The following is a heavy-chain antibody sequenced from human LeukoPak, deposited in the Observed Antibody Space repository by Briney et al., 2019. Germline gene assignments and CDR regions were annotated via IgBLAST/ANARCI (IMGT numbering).Heavy chain of an antibody. J-gene: IGHJ3*02. D-gene: IGHD3-22*01. CDR1: GFTFSSYA. CDR2: ISDDGSNK. V-gene: IGHV3-30-3*01. Sequence: GGSLRLSCAASGFTFSSYAMHWVRQAPGKGLGWVAVISDDGSNKYYADSVNARFTISKDNSKTTPYLQMNSLRAEDTAVYYCARGRRITMIVVVMADAFDIWGQGTMVTVSS. CDR3: ARGRRITMIVVVMADAFDI.